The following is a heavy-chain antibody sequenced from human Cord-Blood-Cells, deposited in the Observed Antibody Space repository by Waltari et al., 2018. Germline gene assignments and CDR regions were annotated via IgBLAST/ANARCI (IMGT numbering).Heavy chain of an antibody. CDR1: GGSFSGYY. CDR2: INHSGIT. Sequence: QVQLQQWGAGLLKPSETLSLTCAVYGGSFSGYYWSWIRQPPGKGLEWIGEINHSGITNYNPSLKSRVTISVDTSKNHFSLKLSSVTAADTAVYYCATTYYDILTGYYDYWGQGTLVTVSS. J-gene: IGHJ4*02. CDR3: ATTYYDILTGYYDY. V-gene: IGHV4-34*01. D-gene: IGHD3-9*01.